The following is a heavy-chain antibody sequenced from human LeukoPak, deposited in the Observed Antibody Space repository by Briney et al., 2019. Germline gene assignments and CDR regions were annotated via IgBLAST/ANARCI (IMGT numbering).Heavy chain of an antibody. CDR1: GFTFSSYS. CDR3: ALPSCGGDCFSG. D-gene: IGHD2-21*02. CDR2: IHGGGSTT. Sequence: GGSLRLSCATSGFTFSSYSMHWVRQAPGKGLMWVSRIHGGGSTTNYADSVKGRFSISRDNAKNTLYLQMNSLRAEDTAVYYCALPSCGGDCFSGWGQGTLVTVSS. V-gene: IGHV3-74*01. J-gene: IGHJ4*02.